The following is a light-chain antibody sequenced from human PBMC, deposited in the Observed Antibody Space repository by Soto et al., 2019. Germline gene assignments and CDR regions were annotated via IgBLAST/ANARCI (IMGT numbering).Light chain of an antibody. J-gene: IGLJ1*01. V-gene: IGLV1-51*01. CDR1: GTNY. CDR2: DDD. Sequence: QSVLTQPPSVSAAPGQKVTISCSGSGTNYVSWYQQFPGTAPKLLIYDDDKRPSEISDRFSGSKSGTSASLAISGLRSEDEADYYCATWDDSLKTYVFGNGTKVTVL. CDR3: ATWDDSLKTYV.